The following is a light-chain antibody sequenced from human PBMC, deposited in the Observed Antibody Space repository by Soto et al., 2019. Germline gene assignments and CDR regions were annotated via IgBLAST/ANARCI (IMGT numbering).Light chain of an antibody. CDR1: SSDVGAYTY. Sequence: QSVLTQPASVSGSPGQSITISCTGTSSDVGAYTYVSWYQQHPGKAPKLMIYDVSNRPSGVSNRFSGSKSGNTAFLIISGLQAEDEADYYCTSYTSNRTPYVFGGGTTVTVL. CDR3: TSYTSNRTPYV. CDR2: DVS. V-gene: IGLV2-14*01. J-gene: IGLJ1*01.